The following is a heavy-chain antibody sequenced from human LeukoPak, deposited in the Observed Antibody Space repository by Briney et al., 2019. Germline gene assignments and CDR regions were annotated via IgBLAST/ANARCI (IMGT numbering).Heavy chain of an antibody. Sequence: PGGSLRLSCAASGFTFSNAWMSWVRQAPGKGLEWVGRIKSKTDGGTTDYAAPVKGRFTISRDDSKNTLYLQMNSLRAEDTAVYYCARAGSGYDAFDIWGQGTMVTVSS. CDR1: GFTFSNAW. J-gene: IGHJ3*02. V-gene: IGHV3-15*01. D-gene: IGHD3-22*01. CDR2: IKSKTDGGTT. CDR3: ARAGSGYDAFDI.